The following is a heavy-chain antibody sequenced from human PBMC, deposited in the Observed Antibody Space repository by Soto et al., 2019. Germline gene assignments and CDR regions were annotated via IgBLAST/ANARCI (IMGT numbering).Heavy chain of an antibody. V-gene: IGHV3-23*01. J-gene: IGHJ6*02. Sequence: EVQLLESGGGLVQPGGSLRLSCAASGFTFSSYAMSWVRQAPGKGLEWVSAISGSGGSTYYADSVKGRFTISRDNSKNTLYLHMNSLRAEDTAVYYCANYITVTCLYYYYGMDVWGQGTTVTVSS. CDR2: ISGSGGST. D-gene: IGHD4-17*01. CDR1: GFTFSSYA. CDR3: ANYITVTCLYYYYGMDV.